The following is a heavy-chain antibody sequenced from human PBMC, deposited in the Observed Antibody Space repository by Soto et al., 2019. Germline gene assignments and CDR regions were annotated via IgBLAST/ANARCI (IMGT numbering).Heavy chain of an antibody. D-gene: IGHD2-2*01. CDR2: MYHSGRS. V-gene: IGHV4-59*01. Sequence: KTSETLSLTCIVSGASISSFYWSWIRQPPGKELEWIGYMYHSGRSSYNPSLKSRVTISVDTSTNQFSLRLRSVTAADTAVYYCARVRTSNGMDVWGQGTTVTVSS. CDR3: ARVRTSNGMDV. CDR1: GASISSFY. J-gene: IGHJ6*02.